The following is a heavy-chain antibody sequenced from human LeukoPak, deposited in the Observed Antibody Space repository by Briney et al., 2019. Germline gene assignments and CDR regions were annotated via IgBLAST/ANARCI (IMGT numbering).Heavy chain of an antibody. CDR3: ATRSITSSY. V-gene: IGHV4-34*01. D-gene: IGHD3-10*01. CDR1: GGSFSGYY. Sequence: KASETLSLTCAVYGGSFSGYYWSWIRQPPGKGLEWIGEINHSGSTNYNPSLKSRVTISVDTSKNQFSLKLSSVTAADTAVYYCATRSITSSYWGQGTLVTVSS. J-gene: IGHJ4*02. CDR2: INHSGST.